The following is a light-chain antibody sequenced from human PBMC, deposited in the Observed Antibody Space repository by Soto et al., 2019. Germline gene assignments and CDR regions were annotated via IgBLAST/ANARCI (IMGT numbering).Light chain of an antibody. CDR1: QSVGGF. J-gene: IGKJ2*01. CDR3: QHRSNWPPMYP. V-gene: IGKV3-11*01. Sequence: EIVLTQSPATLSLSPGERATLSCRASQSVGGFLAWYQQKSGQAPRLLIYDTSKRATGIPARFSGSGSRTDFTLTINSLEPEDFAMYHCQHRSNWPPMYPFCQGTKLPIK. CDR2: DTS.